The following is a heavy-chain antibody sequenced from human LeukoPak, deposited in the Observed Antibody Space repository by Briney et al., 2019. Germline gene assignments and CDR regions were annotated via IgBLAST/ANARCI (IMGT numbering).Heavy chain of an antibody. J-gene: IGHJ3*02. Sequence: GASVKVSCKASGYTFTSYGISWVRQAPGQGLEWMGWISAYNGNTNYAQKLQGRVTMTRDTSTSTVYMELSSLRSEDTAVYYCARVYSSSWYLDAFDIWGQGTMVTVSS. CDR1: GYTFTSYG. CDR3: ARVYSSSWYLDAFDI. V-gene: IGHV1-18*01. CDR2: ISAYNGNT. D-gene: IGHD6-13*01.